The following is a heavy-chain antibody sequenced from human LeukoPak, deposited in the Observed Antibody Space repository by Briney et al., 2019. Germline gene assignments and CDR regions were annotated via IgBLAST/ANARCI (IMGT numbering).Heavy chain of an antibody. CDR3: ARGVLREQQLGLDY. J-gene: IGHJ4*02. D-gene: IGHD6-13*01. Sequence: GASVKVSCKASGGTFSSYAISWVRQAPGQGLEWMGWISAYNGNTNYAQKLQGRVTITRDTSASTAYMDLSSLRSEDTAVYYCARGVLREQQLGLDYWGQGTLVTVSS. CDR1: GGTFSSYA. CDR2: ISAYNGNT. V-gene: IGHV1-18*01.